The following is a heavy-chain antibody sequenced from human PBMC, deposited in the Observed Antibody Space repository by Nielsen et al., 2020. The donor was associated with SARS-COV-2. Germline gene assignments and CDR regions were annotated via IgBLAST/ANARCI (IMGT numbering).Heavy chain of an antibody. CDR2: VSHSGST. CDR1: DGSLSGHY. D-gene: IGHD3-3*01. CDR3: ARDGASGRFYDWLSHFDL. J-gene: IGHJ2*01. Sequence: SETLSLTSAVSDGSLSGHYWTWIRQPPGKGLQWIGEVSHSGSTNTNPSLKSRVTISVDTSKRQFSLKLRSVTAADTAVYYCARDGASGRFYDWLSHFDLWGRGTLVTVSS. V-gene: IGHV4-34*01.